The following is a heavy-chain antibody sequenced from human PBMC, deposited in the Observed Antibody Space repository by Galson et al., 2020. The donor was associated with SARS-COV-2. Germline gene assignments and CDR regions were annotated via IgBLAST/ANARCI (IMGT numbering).Heavy chain of an antibody. D-gene: IGHD5-18*01. CDR3: ARDLGDTAMVAILDY. CDR2: LWYDGSIK. J-gene: IGHJ4*02. Sequence: GESLKISCAASGFTFSSYAMHWVRQAPGKGLEWVAVLWYDGSIKDYADSVKGRFTISRDSSKNTLYLQMNSLRAEDTAVYYCARDLGDTAMVAILDYWGQGTLVTVSS. CDR1: GFTFSSYA. V-gene: IGHV3-33*01.